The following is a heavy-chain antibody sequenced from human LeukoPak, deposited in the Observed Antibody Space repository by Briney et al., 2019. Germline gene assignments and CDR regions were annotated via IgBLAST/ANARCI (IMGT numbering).Heavy chain of an antibody. J-gene: IGHJ4*02. Sequence: PGGSLRLSCAASGFTFSDYYMSWIRQAPGKGLEWVSYISSSGSTIYYADSVKGRFTISRDNAKNSLYLQMNSLRAEDTAVYYCARDRYDFWSGTYYFDYWGREPWSPSPQ. D-gene: IGHD3-3*01. CDR2: ISSSGSTI. CDR1: GFTFSDYY. CDR3: ARDRYDFWSGTYYFDY. V-gene: IGHV3-11*01.